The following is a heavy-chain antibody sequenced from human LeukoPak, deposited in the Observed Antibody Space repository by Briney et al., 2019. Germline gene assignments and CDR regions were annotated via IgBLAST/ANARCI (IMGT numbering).Heavy chain of an antibody. D-gene: IGHD2-2*01. Sequence: SETLSLTCAVYGGSFSGYYWSWIRQPPGKGLEWIGGINHSGSTNYNPSLKSRVTISVDTSKNQFSLKLSSVTAADTAVYYCARGGGPRYCSSTSCYSVVNWFDPWGQGTLVTVSS. CDR3: ARGGGPRYCSSTSCYSVVNWFDP. CDR1: GGSFSGYY. J-gene: IGHJ5*02. CDR2: INHSGST. V-gene: IGHV4-34*01.